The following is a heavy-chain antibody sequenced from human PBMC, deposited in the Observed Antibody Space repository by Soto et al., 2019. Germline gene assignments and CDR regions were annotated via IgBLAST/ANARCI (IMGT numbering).Heavy chain of an antibody. V-gene: IGHV1-69*12. Sequence: QVQLVQSGAEVKKPGSSVKVSCKASGGTFNTFAISWVRQAPGQGFEWLGGIIPIFHTPDYAQKFQDRVTMIADESASTAYMELSSLRSDETAVYYCARDKERQRLGGNYYYAMDVWGQGTTVTVSS. CDR3: ARDKERQRLGGNYYYAMDV. J-gene: IGHJ6*02. D-gene: IGHD5-12*01. CDR1: GGTFNTFA. CDR2: IIPIFHTP.